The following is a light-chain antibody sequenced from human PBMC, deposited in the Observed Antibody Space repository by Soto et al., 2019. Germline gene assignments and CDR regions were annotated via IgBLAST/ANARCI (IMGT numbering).Light chain of an antibody. CDR2: DTN. V-gene: IGLV1-51*01. CDR1: SSNIGNNY. J-gene: IGLJ2*01. Sequence: QSVLTQPPSVSAAPGQKVTISCSGSSSNIGNNYVSWYQQFPGTVPKLLVSDTNDRPSGIPDRFSASRSGTSATLGITGLQTGHEADYYCAVWDISLSGVLFGGGTKLTVL. CDR3: AVWDISLSGVL.